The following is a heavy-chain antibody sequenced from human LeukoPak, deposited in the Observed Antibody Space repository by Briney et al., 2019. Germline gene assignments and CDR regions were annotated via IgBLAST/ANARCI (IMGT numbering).Heavy chain of an antibody. V-gene: IGHV3-23*01. CDR3: ARGGSVGGSFDSSGYYPDY. D-gene: IGHD3-22*01. Sequence: PGGSLRLSCAASGFTFSNYAMSWVRQAPGKGLEWVSHISGSGGSTYYADSVKGRFTISRDNAKNSLYLQMNSLRAEDTAVYYCARGGSVGGSFDSSGYYPDYWGQGTLVTVSS. CDR2: ISGSGGST. J-gene: IGHJ4*02. CDR1: GFTFSNYA.